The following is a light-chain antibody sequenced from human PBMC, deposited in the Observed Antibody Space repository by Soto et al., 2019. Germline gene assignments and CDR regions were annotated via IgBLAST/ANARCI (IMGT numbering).Light chain of an antibody. V-gene: IGKV3D-15*01. CDR2: DAS. CDR3: QQDNNWPRT. Sequence: IVLTKSPDTLSLSPGERATLSCRASQSVRNERLAWYQQKPGQAPRLVIFDASFRATGFPLRFSGSGSGTEFTLTISSLQSEDFAVYYCQQDNNWPRTFGQGTKVDIK. J-gene: IGKJ1*01. CDR1: QSVRNER.